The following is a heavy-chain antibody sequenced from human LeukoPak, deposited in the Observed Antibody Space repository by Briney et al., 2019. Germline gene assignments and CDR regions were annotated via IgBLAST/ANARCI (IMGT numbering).Heavy chain of an antibody. Sequence: PSETLSLTCTVSGGSISSYYWSWIRQPPGKGLEWIGYIYYSGSTNYNPSLKRRVTISVDTSKNQFSLKLSSVTAADTAVYYCARDAGIAALPYYFDYWGQGTLVTVSS. CDR2: IYYSGST. J-gene: IGHJ4*02. CDR3: ARDAGIAALPYYFDY. D-gene: IGHD6-13*01. V-gene: IGHV4-59*01. CDR1: GGSISSYY.